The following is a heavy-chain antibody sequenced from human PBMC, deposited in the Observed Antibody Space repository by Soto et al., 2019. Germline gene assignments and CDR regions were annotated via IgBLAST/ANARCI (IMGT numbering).Heavy chain of an antibody. J-gene: IGHJ4*02. Sequence: QGQLVPSAAEVKKPGASVKVSCTASVYTFSSYDINWVRQATGQGLAWMGWMKPTSGNTGYSQKFQGRVTMTRDTSITTAYLELSSLISDDTAVYYYVRSVYCPNGVCDFGDFDTWGQGTLVTVSS. D-gene: IGHD2-8*01. CDR3: VRSVYCPNGVCDFGDFDT. CDR2: MKPTSGNT. CDR1: VYTFSSYD. V-gene: IGHV1-8*01.